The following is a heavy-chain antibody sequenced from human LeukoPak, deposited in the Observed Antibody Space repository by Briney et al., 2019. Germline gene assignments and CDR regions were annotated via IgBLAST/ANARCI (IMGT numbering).Heavy chain of an antibody. D-gene: IGHD2-2*01. J-gene: IGHJ4*02. CDR3: AKGPVVPSATYFFEH. Sequence: GGSLRLSCAASGFTFSTYAMGWVRQAPGKGLEWVSAISGSGGSTFYADSVKGRFTISRDNSKNTLYLQMSSLTPEGTAVYYCAKGPVVPSATYFFEHWGQGTLVVVTS. CDR2: ISGSGGST. V-gene: IGHV3-23*01. CDR1: GFTFSTYA.